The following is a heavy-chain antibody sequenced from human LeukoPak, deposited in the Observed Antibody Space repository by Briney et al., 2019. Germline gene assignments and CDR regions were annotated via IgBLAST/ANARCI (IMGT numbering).Heavy chain of an antibody. CDR2: IKQDGSEK. CDR3: ARVSLDIVVVPGAQLADY. CDR1: GFTFSSYW. J-gene: IGHJ4*02. V-gene: IGHV3-7*01. D-gene: IGHD2-2*01. Sequence: GGSLRLSCAASGFTFSSYWMSWVRQAPGKGLEWVANIKQDGSEKYYVDSVKGRFTISRDNAKNSPYLQMNSLRAEDTAVYYCARVSLDIVVVPGAQLADYWGQGTLVTVSS.